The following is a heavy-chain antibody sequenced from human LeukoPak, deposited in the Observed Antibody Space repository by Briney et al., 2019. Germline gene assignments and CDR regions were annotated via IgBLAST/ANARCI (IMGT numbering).Heavy chain of an antibody. CDR3: ARDFPSGTTVVPREHDY. V-gene: IGHV3-21*01. Sequence: GGSLRLSCAASGFTCSSYSMNWVRQAPGKGLEWVSSISSSSSYIYYADSVKGRFTISRDNAKNSLYLQMNSLRAEDTAVYYCARDFPSGTTVVPREHDYWGQGTLVTVSS. CDR1: GFTCSSYS. J-gene: IGHJ4*02. CDR2: ISSSSSYI. D-gene: IGHD4-23*01.